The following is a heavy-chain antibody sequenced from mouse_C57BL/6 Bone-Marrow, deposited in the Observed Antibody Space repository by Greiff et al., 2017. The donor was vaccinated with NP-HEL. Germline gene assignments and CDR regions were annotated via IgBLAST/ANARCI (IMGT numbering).Heavy chain of an antibody. Sequence: QVQLQQPGAELVKPGASVKLSCKASGYTFTSYWMQWVKQRPGQGLEWIGEIDPSDSYTNYNQKFKGKATLTVDTSSSTAYMQLSSLTSEDSAVYYCARGGDYYTNSPGYWGKGITLTVSS. CDR2: IDPSDSYT. CDR3: ARGGDYYTNSPGY. CDR1: GYTFTSYW. J-gene: IGHJ2*01. V-gene: IGHV1-50*01. D-gene: IGHD2-5*01.